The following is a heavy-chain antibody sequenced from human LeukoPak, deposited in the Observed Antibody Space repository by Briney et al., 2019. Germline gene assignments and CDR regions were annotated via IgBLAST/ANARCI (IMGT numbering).Heavy chain of an antibody. CDR3: VRGWRNMDV. J-gene: IGHJ6*02. V-gene: IGHV3-30*14. D-gene: IGHD5-24*01. Sequence: TGGSLRLSCAASGFTFGSYAMHWVRQAPGKGLEWVAVISYDGSNKYYADSVKGRFTISRDNSKNTLYLQMSSLRPEDTAVYYCVRGWRNMDVWGQGTTVTVSS. CDR2: ISYDGSNK. CDR1: GFTFGSYA.